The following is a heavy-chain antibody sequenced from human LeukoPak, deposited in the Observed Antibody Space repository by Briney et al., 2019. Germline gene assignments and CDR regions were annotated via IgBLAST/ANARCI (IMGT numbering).Heavy chain of an antibody. J-gene: IGHJ4*02. CDR2: IYYSGST. D-gene: IGHD6-13*01. V-gene: IGHV4-59*08. Sequence: SETLSLTCTVSGGSISSYYWSWIRQPPGKGLEWIGYIYYSGSTNYNPSLKSRVTISVDTSNNQFSLRLSSVTAADTAVYYCARHETSSSWTSSFDYWGQGTLVTVSS. CDR3: ARHETSSSWTSSFDY. CDR1: GGSISSYY.